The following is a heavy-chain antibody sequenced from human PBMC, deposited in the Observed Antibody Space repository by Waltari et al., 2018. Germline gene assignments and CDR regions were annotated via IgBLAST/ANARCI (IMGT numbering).Heavy chain of an antibody. CDR1: GRSISSSSYY. D-gene: IGHD6-19*01. V-gene: IGHV4-39*01. Sequence: QLQLQESGPGLVKPSETLSLTCTVSGRSISSSSYYWGWIRQPPGKGLEWIGSIYYSGSTYYNPSLKSRVTISVDTSKNQFSLKLSSVTAADTAVYYCAETIHSSDAFDIWGRGTLLTVSS. J-gene: IGHJ2*01. CDR2: IYYSGST. CDR3: AETIHSSDAFDI.